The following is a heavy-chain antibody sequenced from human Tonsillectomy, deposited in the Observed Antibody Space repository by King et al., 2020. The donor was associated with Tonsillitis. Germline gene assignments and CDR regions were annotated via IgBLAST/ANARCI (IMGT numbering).Heavy chain of an antibody. D-gene: IGHD3-22*01. CDR1: GFTFSSYA. CDR2: ISGSGDST. J-gene: IGHJ4*02. V-gene: IGHV3-23*04. Sequence: VQLVESGGGLVQPGGSLRLSCAASGFTFSSYAMSWVRQAPGKGLEWVSTISGSGDSTYYGDSVQGRFTISRDNSKNTLSLQMNSLRAEDTAVYYCAKVPARIVLVIIQSWYDYGGQGTLVTVSS. CDR3: AKVPARIVLVIIQSWYDY.